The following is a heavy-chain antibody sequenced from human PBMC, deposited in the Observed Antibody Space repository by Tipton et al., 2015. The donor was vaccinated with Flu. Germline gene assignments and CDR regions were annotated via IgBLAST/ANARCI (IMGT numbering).Heavy chain of an antibody. V-gene: IGHV4-61*02. J-gene: IGHJ4*02. D-gene: IGHD1-7*01. Sequence: LRLSCTVSGDSMNSGSYYWNWIRQPAGKGLEWIGRISSTGKTTYNASLESRVAIQVDTSKSQFSLSLSSVTAADTAVYFCARVGRITWDYQFDHWGQGILVTVSS. CDR2: ISSTGKT. CDR1: GDSMNSGSYY. CDR3: ARVGRITWDYQFDH.